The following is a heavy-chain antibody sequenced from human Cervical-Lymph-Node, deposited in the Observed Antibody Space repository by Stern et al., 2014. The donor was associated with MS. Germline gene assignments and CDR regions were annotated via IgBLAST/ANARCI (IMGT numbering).Heavy chain of an antibody. CDR3: ARGGDYVLGVPDLDY. CDR1: GYTFNSYG. D-gene: IGHD3-16*01. J-gene: IGHJ4*02. V-gene: IGHV1-18*01. CDR2: INPYNGDT. Sequence: EQLVESGGEVKKPGASVKVSCKASGYTFNSYGITWVRQAPGQGLEWMGWINPYNGDTHYAQKIQGRVTMTTDTSTTTAYMELRSLRSDDTAVYYCARGGDYVLGVPDLDYWGRGTLVTVSS.